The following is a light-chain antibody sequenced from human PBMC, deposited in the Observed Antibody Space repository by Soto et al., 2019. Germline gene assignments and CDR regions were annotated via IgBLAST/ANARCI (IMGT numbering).Light chain of an antibody. CDR2: QDS. V-gene: IGLV3-1*01. CDR3: QAWDSSTHVV. J-gene: IGLJ2*01. CDR1: KLGDKY. Sequence: SYELTQPPSVSVSPGQTASITCSGDKLGDKYACWYQQKPGQSPVLVIYQDSKRPSGIPERFSGSNSGNTATLTISGTQAMDEADYCQAWDSSTHVVFGGGTKLTVL.